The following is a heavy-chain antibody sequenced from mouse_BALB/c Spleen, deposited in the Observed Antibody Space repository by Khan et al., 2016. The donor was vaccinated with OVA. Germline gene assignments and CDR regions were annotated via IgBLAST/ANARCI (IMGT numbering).Heavy chain of an antibody. D-gene: IGHD2-14*01. J-gene: IGHJ3*01. CDR2: INPSNGYT. CDR3: VRDGAYHRNDGWFAY. Sequence: QVQLKESGAELARPGASVKMSCKASGYTFTSYTIHWINLRPGQGLEWIRFINPSNGYTNYNQKLKDKATLPADKSSTTVYMQLSSLTSDDSAVYNCVRDGAYHRNDGWFAYWGQGTLGTVSA. V-gene: IGHV1-4*01. CDR1: GYTFTSYT.